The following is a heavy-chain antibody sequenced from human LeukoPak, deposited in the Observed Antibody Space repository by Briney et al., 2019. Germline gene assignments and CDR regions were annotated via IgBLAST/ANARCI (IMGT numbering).Heavy chain of an antibody. V-gene: IGHV1-46*01. CDR3: ARGGRVLSLYSYGYILHPAFDY. CDR2: INPSGGST. CDR1: GYTFTSYY. Sequence: ASVKVSCKASGYTFTSYYMHWVRQAPGQGLEWTGIINPSGGSTSYAQKFQGRVTMTRDTSTSTVYMELSSLRSEDTAVYYCARGGRVLSLYSYGYILHPAFDYWGQGTLDTVSS. J-gene: IGHJ4*02. D-gene: IGHD5-18*01.